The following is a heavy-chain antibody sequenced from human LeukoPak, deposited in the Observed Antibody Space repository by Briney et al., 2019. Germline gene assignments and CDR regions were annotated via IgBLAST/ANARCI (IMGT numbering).Heavy chain of an antibody. J-gene: IGHJ6*04. V-gene: IGHV3-11*01. CDR2: IKSSGSSI. Sequence: GGSVTLSCAASGCTFSGYSMSWIRQAPGKGLEWVSYIKSSGSSIYYADSVKGRFTISRDNAKNSLYLQMNSLRVEDTAMYYCARVSANWSCDVWGKGTMVTVYS. D-gene: IGHD1-1*01. CDR3: ARVSANWSCDV. CDR1: GCTFSGYS.